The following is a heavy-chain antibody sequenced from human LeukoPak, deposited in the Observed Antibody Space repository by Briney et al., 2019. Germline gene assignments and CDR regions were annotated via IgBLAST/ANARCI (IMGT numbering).Heavy chain of an antibody. CDR2: IYDDGSKK. CDR3: ARDYRSGYQDY. Sequence: PGGSLRLSCAASGFTFSNYGIHWVRQAPGKGLEWVAVIYDDGSKKYYADSVKGRFSLSRDNSKNTLSLQMNGLRAEDTAVYYCARDYRSGYQDYWGQGTLVTVSS. J-gene: IGHJ4*02. D-gene: IGHD3-22*01. CDR1: GFTFSNYG. V-gene: IGHV3-33*01.